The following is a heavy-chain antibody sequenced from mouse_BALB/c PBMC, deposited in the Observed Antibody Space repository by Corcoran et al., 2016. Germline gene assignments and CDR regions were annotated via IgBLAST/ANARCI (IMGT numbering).Heavy chain of an antibody. V-gene: IGHV9-4*02. CDR1: GYTFTTAG. CDR2: INTHSGVP. Sequence: QIQLVQSGPELKKPGETVRISCKASGYTFTTAGMQWVQKMPGKGLKWIGWINTHSGVPKYAEDFKGRFAFSLETSASTAYLQISNLKNEDTATYFCARGNGNYDFFAYWGQGTLVTVSA. J-gene: IGHJ3*01. D-gene: IGHD2-1*01. CDR3: ARGNGNYDFFAY.